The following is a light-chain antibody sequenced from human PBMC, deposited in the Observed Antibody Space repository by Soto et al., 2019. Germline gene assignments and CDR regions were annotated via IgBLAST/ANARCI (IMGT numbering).Light chain of an antibody. CDR3: QQLNSYPIT. CDR1: QGISSY. J-gene: IGKJ5*01. CDR2: AAS. V-gene: IGKV1-9*01. Sequence: DIKLTQSPSFLSASVGDRVTITCRASQGISSYLGWYQQKPGSAPKLLIYAASTLQSGVPSRFSGSGSGTEFTLTISSLQPEDFATYYCQQLNSYPITFGQGTRLEIK.